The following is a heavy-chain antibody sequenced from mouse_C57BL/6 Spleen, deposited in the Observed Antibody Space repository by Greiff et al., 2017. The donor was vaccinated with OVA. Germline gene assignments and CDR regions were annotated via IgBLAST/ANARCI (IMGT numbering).Heavy chain of an antibody. CDR3: ARDPVEGYFDV. Sequence: EVHLVESGGGLVKPGGSLKLSCAASGFTFSDYGMHWVRQAPEKGLEWVAYISSGSSTIYYADTVKGRFTISRDNAKNTLFLQMTSLRSEDTAMYYCARDPVEGYFDVWGTGTTVTVSS. CDR2: ISSGSSTI. CDR1: GFTFSDYG. V-gene: IGHV5-17*01. J-gene: IGHJ1*03. D-gene: IGHD1-1*01.